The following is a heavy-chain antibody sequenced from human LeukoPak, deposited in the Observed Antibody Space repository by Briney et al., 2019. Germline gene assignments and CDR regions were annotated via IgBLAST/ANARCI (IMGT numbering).Heavy chain of an antibody. CDR2: LSGSGGST. J-gene: IGHJ4*02. V-gene: IGHV3-23*01. CDR3: VRSAFHAGSGNYYDY. Sequence: GGSLRLSCAASGFTFRSYVMNWVRQTPGKGLEWVSALSGSGGSTNYAGSVTGRFIISRDNSKNTLYLQMNSLRAEDTAVYYCVRSAFHAGSGNYYDYWGQGTLVTVSS. D-gene: IGHD3-22*01. CDR1: GFTFRSYV.